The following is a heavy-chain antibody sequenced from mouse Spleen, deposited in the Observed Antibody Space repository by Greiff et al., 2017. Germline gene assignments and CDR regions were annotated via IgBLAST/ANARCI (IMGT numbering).Heavy chain of an antibody. CDR3: ARQRFYDGYFWFAY. J-gene: IGHJ3*01. CDR2: INSNGGST. CDR1: GFTFSSYA. D-gene: IGHD2-3*01. V-gene: IGHV5-6-2*01. Sequence: EVQRVESGGGLVKPGGSLKLSCAASGFTFSSYAMSWVRQTPEKRLEWVAAINSNGGSTYYPDTVKDRFTISRDNAKNTLYLQMSSLRSEDTALYYCARQRFYDGYFWFAYWGQGTLVTVSA.